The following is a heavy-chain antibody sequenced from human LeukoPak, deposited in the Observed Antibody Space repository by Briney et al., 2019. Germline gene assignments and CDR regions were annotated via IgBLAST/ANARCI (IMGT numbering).Heavy chain of an antibody. Sequence: GGSLRLSCAASGFTFSSYSMNWVRQAPGKGLEWVSSISSSSYIYYADSVKGRFTISRDNAKNSLYLQMNSLRAEDTAVYYCARTCYSRIAVAGTYFDYWGQGTLVTVSS. CDR2: ISSSSYI. CDR3: ARTCYSRIAVAGTYFDY. D-gene: IGHD6-19*01. CDR1: GFTFSSYS. J-gene: IGHJ4*02. V-gene: IGHV3-21*01.